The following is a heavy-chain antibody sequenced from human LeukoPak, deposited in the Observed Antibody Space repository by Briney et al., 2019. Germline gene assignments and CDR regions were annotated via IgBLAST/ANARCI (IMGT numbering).Heavy chain of an antibody. CDR1: GFTFSTYA. Sequence: GGSLRLSCAASGFTFSTYAMSWVRQAPGKGLEWVSSISSSGDRTFYADSVKDRFTISRDNSENTLYLQMSRLRAEDTAVYYCAKDRPDYHESNGHYYRPNGDYWGQGTLVTVSS. CDR3: AKDRPDYHESNGHYYRPNGDY. D-gene: IGHD3-22*01. V-gene: IGHV3-23*01. J-gene: IGHJ4*02. CDR2: ISSSGDRT.